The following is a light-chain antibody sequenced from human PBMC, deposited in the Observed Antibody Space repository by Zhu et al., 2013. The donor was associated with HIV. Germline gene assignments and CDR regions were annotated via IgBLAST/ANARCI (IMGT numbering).Light chain of an antibody. V-gene: IGKV3-11*01. J-gene: IGKJ1*01. Sequence: EIVLTQSPATLSLSPGERATLSCRASQSVSSHLAWYQQKPGQAPRLLIYEASKRATGIPARFSGSGSGTDFTLTISSLEPEDFAVYYCLQRNNWPPWTFGQGTKVEIK. CDR3: LQRNNWPPWT. CDR2: EAS. CDR1: QSVSSH.